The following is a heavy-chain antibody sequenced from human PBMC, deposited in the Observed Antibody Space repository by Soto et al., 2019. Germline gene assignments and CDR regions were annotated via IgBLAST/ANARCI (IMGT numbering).Heavy chain of an antibody. Sequence: GESLKISCXGSGYSFTSYWISWVRQMPGKGLAWMGRIDPSDSYTNYSPSFQGHVTISADKSISTAYLQWSSLKASDTAMYYCARHGVVGATSGSYYYYGMDVWGQGTTVTVSS. CDR2: IDPSDSYT. CDR3: ARHGVVGATSGSYYYYGMDV. CDR1: GYSFTSYW. J-gene: IGHJ6*02. V-gene: IGHV5-10-1*01. D-gene: IGHD1-26*01.